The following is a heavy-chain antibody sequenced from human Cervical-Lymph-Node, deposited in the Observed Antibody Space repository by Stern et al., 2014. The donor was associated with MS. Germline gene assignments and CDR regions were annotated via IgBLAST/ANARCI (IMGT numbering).Heavy chain of an antibody. Sequence: QDQLVQSGAEIVKPESSVKVSCKASGGTFSNSISWVRQAPGGGLEWMGNIIPVFGTTNYAKSFQGRITITADESTTTAYVDLSSLTPADTAVYYCAREKAAADGFDYWGQGTLVTVSS. V-gene: IGHV1-69*15. CDR1: GGTFSNS. CDR3: AREKAAADGFDY. CDR2: IIPVFGTT. J-gene: IGHJ4*02. D-gene: IGHD6-13*01.